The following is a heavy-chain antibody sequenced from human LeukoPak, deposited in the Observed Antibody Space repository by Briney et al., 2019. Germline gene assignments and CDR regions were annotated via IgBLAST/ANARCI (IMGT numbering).Heavy chain of an antibody. CDR2: INAGYGNT. Sequence: ASVKVSCMASGYTFTAYSIHWVRQAPGQRLEWMGWINAGYGNTKYSQKFQGRVIITRDTSASTAYMELSSLRSEDTAVYYCARERIGEGFDYWGQGTLVTVSS. CDR3: ARERIGEGFDY. J-gene: IGHJ4*02. D-gene: IGHD3-10*01. V-gene: IGHV1-3*01. CDR1: GYTFTAYS.